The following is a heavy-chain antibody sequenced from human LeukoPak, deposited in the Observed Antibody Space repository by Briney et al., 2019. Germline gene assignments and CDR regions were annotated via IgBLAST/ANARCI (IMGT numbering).Heavy chain of an antibody. CDR3: ARGRKWEFGDWTNIWFDP. J-gene: IGHJ5*02. CDR1: GYSFSSYE. D-gene: IGHD2-8*01. CDR2: MNPGSGST. V-gene: IGHV1-8*02. Sequence: GASVKVSCKASGYSFSSYEINWVRQAPGQGLEWMGWMNPGSGSTGHLGKFGGRLTMSRNTAINTAYMELSSLRSDDTAIYYCARGRKWEFGDWTNIWFDPWGQGTLVTVSS.